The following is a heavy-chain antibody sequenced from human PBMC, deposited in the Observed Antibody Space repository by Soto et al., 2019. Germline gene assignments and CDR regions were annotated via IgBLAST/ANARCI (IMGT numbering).Heavy chain of an antibody. CDR1: GGSISSGGYS. J-gene: IGHJ6*02. Sequence: SETLSLTCAVSGGSISSGGYSWSWIRQPPGKGLEWIGYIYYSGSTNYNPSLKSRVTISVDTSKNQFSLKLSSVTAADTAVYYCARGVFSGHVWGQGTTVTVSS. CDR2: IYYSGST. V-gene: IGHV4-61*08. CDR3: ARGVFSGHV.